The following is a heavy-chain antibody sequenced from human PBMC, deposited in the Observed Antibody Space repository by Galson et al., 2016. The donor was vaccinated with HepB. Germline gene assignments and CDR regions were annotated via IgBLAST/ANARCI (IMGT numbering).Heavy chain of an antibody. D-gene: IGHD6-13*01. J-gene: IGHJ4*02. V-gene: IGHV3-33*01. CDR2: IWYDGSKK. Sequence: SLRLSCAASGFTFSTYGMHWVRQAPGKGLEWVALIWYDGSKKYYADSVRGRFTIPRDNSRKTLDLQMNRLRAEDTALYYCVRDLEAAANDYFDYWGQGTLVTVSS. CDR3: VRDLEAAANDYFDY. CDR1: GFTFSTYG.